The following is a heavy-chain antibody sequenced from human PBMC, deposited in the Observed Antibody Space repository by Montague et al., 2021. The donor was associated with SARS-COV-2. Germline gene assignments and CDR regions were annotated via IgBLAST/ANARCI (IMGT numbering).Heavy chain of an antibody. Sequence: SLRLSCAASGFTFSSYAVSWVRQAPGKGLEWVSVIGDSIIADNGETTLYADSVKGRFTSSRDNSNNTLYLQMDSLRSEDTAVYYCATIPLHYYDSSRYFDYWGQGTLVTVSS. D-gene: IGHD3-22*01. J-gene: IGHJ4*02. CDR2: IGDSIIADNGETT. CDR3: ATIPLHYYDSSRYFDY. CDR1: GFTFSSYA. V-gene: IGHV3-23*01.